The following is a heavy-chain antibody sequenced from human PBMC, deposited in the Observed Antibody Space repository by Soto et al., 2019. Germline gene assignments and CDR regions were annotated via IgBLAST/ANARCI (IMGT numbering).Heavy chain of an antibody. J-gene: IGHJ6*02. Sequence: SETLSLTCTVSGGSISSGGYYWSWIRQHPGKGLEWIGYIYYSGSTNYNPSLKSRVTISVDTSKNQFSLKLSSVTAADTAVYYCARGPSSYSSSSYYYYYGMDVWGQGTTVTVSS. CDR3: ARGPSSYSSSSYYYYYGMDV. CDR1: GGSISSGGYY. CDR2: IYYSGST. D-gene: IGHD6-13*01. V-gene: IGHV4-31*03.